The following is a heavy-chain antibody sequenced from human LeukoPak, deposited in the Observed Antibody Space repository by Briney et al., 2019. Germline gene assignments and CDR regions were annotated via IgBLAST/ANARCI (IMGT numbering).Heavy chain of an antibody. CDR2: IRYDGSNK. J-gene: IGHJ4*02. CDR3: AKDLHGVVPAAKSD. CDR1: GLTFSSYG. D-gene: IGHD2-2*01. Sequence: TGGSLRLSCAASGLTFSSYGMHWVRQAPGKGLEWVAFIRYDGSNKYYADSVKGRFTISRDNSKNTLYLQMNSLRAEDTAVYYCAKDLHGVVPAAKSDWGQGTLVTVSS. V-gene: IGHV3-30*02.